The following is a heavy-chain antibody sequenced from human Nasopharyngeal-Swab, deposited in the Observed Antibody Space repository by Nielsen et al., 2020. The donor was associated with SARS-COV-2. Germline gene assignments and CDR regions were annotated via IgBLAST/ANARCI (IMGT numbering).Heavy chain of an antibody. CDR3: ARGRYYGDYDY. V-gene: IGHV4-34*01. D-gene: IGHD4-17*01. Sequence: SETLSLTCDVHGGSFTTYSRIWIPQPPGKGLEWIGEINHNGSTNYNTYNPSLNSRVTISLATSKNQFSLTLTSVTAADTAIYFCARGRYYGDYDYWGQGALVTVSS. CDR2: INHNGST. J-gene: IGHJ4*02. CDR1: GGSFTTYS.